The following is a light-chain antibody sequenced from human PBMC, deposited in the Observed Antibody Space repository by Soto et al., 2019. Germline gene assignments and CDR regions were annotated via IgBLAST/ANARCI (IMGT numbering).Light chain of an antibody. CDR1: QSISSY. J-gene: IGKJ1*01. Sequence: DIQMTQSPYSLSASVGDRVTITCRASQSISSYLNWYQQKPGKAPKLLIYAASSLQSGVPSRFSGSGSGTDFTLTISSLQPEDFATYYCQQSYSTLATFGQGTKVEIK. V-gene: IGKV1-39*01. CDR3: QQSYSTLAT. CDR2: AAS.